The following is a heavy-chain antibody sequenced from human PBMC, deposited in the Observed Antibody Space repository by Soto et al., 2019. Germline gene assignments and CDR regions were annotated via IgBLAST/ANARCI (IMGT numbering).Heavy chain of an antibody. J-gene: IGHJ5*02. CDR3: ARGQRFSDWFDP. CDR2: IYSSGST. Sequence: KASETLSLTCTVSGGTMNGYYWTWIRQPAGKGLEWIGRIYSSGSTKYNPSLQSRVTMSLDTSKNQFSLRLTSVTAADTAVYYCARGQRFSDWFDPWGQGTLVTVSS. CDR1: GGTMNGYY. D-gene: IGHD3-3*01. V-gene: IGHV4-4*07.